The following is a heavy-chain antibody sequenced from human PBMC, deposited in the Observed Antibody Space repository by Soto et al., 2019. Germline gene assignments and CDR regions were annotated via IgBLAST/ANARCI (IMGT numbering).Heavy chain of an antibody. CDR3: ARHTPQASHAYYLEWFHP. CDR1: GYTFYRYG. Sequence: ASVKVSCKASGYTFYRYGITWVRQAPGQGLEWMGWINPSNDNTNYAQKFRGRVNMTKDESTSTAHMELRSLKSDETAVYYCARHTPQASHAYYLEWFHPWGQGPLVTISS. D-gene: IGHD3-16*01. V-gene: IGHV1-18*01. CDR2: INPSNDNT. J-gene: IGHJ5*02.